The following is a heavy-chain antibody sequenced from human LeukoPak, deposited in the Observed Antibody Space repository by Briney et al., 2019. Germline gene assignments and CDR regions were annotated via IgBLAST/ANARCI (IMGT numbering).Heavy chain of an antibody. CDR1: GGSISSYY. J-gene: IGHJ4*02. CDR3: ARDSYYYDSSGYYYPPYFDY. Sequence: SETLSLTCTVSGGSISSYYWSWIRQPAGKGLEWIGRIYTSGSTNYNPSLKSRVTMSVDTSKNQFSLKLSSVTAADTAVYYCARDSYYYDSSGYYYPPYFDYWGQGTLVTVSS. CDR2: IYTSGST. D-gene: IGHD3-22*01. V-gene: IGHV4-4*07.